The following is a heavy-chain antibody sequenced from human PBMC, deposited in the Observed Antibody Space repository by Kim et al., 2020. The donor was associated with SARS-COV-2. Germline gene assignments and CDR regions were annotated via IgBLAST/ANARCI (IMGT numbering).Heavy chain of an antibody. CDR3: VREATKDIVVVPAAIFSWYFDL. V-gene: IGHV3-48*02. J-gene: IGHJ2*01. CDR1: GFTFSSYS. Sequence: GGSLRLSCAASGFTFSSYSMNWVRQAPGKGLEWVSYISSSSSTIYYADSVKGRFTISRDNAKNSLYLQMNSLRDEDTAVYYCVREATKDIVVVPAAIFSWYFDLWGRGTLVTVSS. D-gene: IGHD2-2*01. CDR2: ISSSSSTI.